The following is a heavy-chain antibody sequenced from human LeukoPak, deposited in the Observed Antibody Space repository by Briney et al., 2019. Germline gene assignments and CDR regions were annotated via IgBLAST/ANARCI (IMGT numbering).Heavy chain of an antibody. V-gene: IGHV4-30-2*01. D-gene: IGHD3-10*01. Sequence: SETLSLTCAVSGGSISSGGYSWSWIRQPPGKGLEWIGYIYHSGSTYYNPSLKSRVTISVDRSKNQFSLKLSSVTAADTAVYYCARAPITMVRGVIGPDASDIWGQGTMVTVSS. CDR1: GGSISSGGYS. CDR3: ARAPITMVRGVIGPDASDI. CDR2: IYHSGST. J-gene: IGHJ3*02.